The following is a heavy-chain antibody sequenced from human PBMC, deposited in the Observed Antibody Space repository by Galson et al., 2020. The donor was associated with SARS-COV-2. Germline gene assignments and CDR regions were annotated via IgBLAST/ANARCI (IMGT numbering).Heavy chain of an antibody. J-gene: IGHJ6*02. CDR3: ARDSKRAFGGVNDNYSYYGMDV. CDR1: GFTFSSYS. V-gene: IGHV3-21*01. D-gene: IGHD3-16*01. CDR2: ITSSSSYI. Sequence: TGGSLRLSCSASGFTFSSYSMNWVRQAPGKGLEWVSSITSSSSYIYYADSVKGRFTISRDNAKNSLYLQMNSLRAEDTAVYYCARDSKRAFGGVNDNYSYYGMDVWGQGSTVTVSS.